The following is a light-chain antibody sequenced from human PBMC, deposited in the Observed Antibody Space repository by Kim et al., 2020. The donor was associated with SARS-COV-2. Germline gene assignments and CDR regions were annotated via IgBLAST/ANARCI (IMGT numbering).Light chain of an antibody. CDR3: QQANSFPYT. CDR1: QPIRSW. V-gene: IGKV1-12*01. CDR2: VAS. Sequence: ASVGDRVTMTCRASQPIRSWLAWYQQKPGQAPKLLISVASNLQPGFPSRFSGSGSGTDFTLTINNLQPEDVATYFCQQANSFPYTFGQGTKLEI. J-gene: IGKJ2*01.